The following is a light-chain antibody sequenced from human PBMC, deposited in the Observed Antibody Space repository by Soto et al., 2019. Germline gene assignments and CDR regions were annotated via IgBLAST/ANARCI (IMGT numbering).Light chain of an antibody. Sequence: QSALTQPASVSGSPGQSITISCTGTSSDVGGYNYVSWYQQHPGIAPKLLIYGVTNRPSGVSPRFSGSKSGNTASLTISELQVEDEDDDHCCSPSSAGHVLYLFGNGTKVTVL. V-gene: IGLV2-14*01. J-gene: IGLJ1*01. CDR3: CSPSSAGHVLYL. CDR2: GVT. CDR1: SSDVGGYNY.